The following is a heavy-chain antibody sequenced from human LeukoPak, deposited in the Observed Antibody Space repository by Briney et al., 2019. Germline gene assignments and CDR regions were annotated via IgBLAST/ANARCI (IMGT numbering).Heavy chain of an antibody. Sequence: SGGSLRLSRAASGFTFSSNSMNWVRQAPGKGLEWASYVSTGSSTIYYADSVKGRFTISRDNAKNSLYLQVSSLRAEDTAVYYCARDHGSSSPDYYFDYWGQGTLVTVSS. J-gene: IGHJ4*02. CDR1: GFTFSSNS. CDR2: VSTGSSTI. D-gene: IGHD6-6*01. CDR3: ARDHGSSSPDYYFDY. V-gene: IGHV3-48*01.